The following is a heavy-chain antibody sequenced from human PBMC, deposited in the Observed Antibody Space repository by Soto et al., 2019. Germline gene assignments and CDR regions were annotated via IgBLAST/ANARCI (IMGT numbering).Heavy chain of an antibody. CDR3: AREGVGNNGSGALGRDCYYGMDV. J-gene: IGHJ6*02. CDR2: IYYSGST. V-gene: IGHV4-39*02. Sequence: SETLSLTCTVSGSSISSSSYYWGWIRQPPGEGLEWIESIYYSGSTYYNPSLKSRVTISVDTSKNQFSLKLSSVTAADTAVYYCAREGVGNNGSGALGRDCYYGMDVWGQGTTVTVSS. CDR1: GSSISSSSYY. D-gene: IGHD3-10*01.